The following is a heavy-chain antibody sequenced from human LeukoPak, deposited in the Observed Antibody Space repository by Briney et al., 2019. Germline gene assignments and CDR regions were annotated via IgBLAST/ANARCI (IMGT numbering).Heavy chain of an antibody. CDR2: ISSSGSTI. CDR3: ARDSSYYYDRYYYGMDV. Sequence: GGSLRLSCAASGYTFSSYEMKWVRQAPGKGREWVSYISSSGSTIYYADSVKGRFTISRDNAKNSLYLQMNSLRAEDTAVYYCARDSSYYYDRYYYGMDVWGQGTTVTVSS. D-gene: IGHD3-22*01. CDR1: GYTFSSYE. J-gene: IGHJ6*02. V-gene: IGHV3-48*03.